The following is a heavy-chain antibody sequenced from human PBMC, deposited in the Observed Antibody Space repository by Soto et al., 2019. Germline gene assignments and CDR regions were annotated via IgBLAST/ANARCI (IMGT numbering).Heavy chain of an antibody. CDR2: IIPIFGTA. D-gene: IGHD1-26*01. V-gene: IGHV1-69*06. CDR3: ARVGYVGATLYGMDV. CDR1: GGTFSSYA. Sequence: AASVKVSCKASGGTFSSYAISWVRQAPGQGLEWMGGIIPIFGTANYAQKFQGRVTITADKSTSTAYMELSSLRSEDTAVYYCARVGYVGATLYGMDVWGQGTTVTVSS. J-gene: IGHJ6*02.